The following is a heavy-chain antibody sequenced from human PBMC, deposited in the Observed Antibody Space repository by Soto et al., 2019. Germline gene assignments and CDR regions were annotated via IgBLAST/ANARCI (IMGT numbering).Heavy chain of an antibody. J-gene: IGHJ4*02. CDR3: ARDRPDISNPTDHPMFDY. CDR1: GFIFSSHW. CDR2: INSDGSST. V-gene: IGHV3-74*01. Sequence: GGSLRLSCEASGFIFSSHWMHWVRQSAEKGLVWVSRINSDGSSTAYADSVKGRFTISRDNAKNTLYLQMNSLRVEDTAVYYCARDRPDISNPTDHPMFDYWGQGIQVTVSS. D-gene: IGHD6-6*01.